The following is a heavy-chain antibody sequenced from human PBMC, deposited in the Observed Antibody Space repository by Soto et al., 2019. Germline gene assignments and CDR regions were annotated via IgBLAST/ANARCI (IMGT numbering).Heavy chain of an antibody. Sequence: QVQLVQSGAEVKKPGASVKVSCKASGYTFTSYGISWVRQAPGQGLEWMGWISAYNGNTNYAQKLQGRVTMTTDTSTSTAYMERRSLISDDTAVYYCARDTFSGYSSSSGYYYGMDVWGQGTTVTVSS. D-gene: IGHD6-6*01. J-gene: IGHJ6*02. V-gene: IGHV1-18*01. CDR2: ISAYNGNT. CDR1: GYTFTSYG. CDR3: ARDTFSGYSSSSGYYYGMDV.